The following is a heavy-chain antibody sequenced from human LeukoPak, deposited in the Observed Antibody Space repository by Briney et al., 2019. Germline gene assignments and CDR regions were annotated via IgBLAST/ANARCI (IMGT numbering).Heavy chain of an antibody. CDR3: ARRPAANGHWYFDL. J-gene: IGHJ2*01. D-gene: IGHD2-2*01. CDR1: GYSFTTYW. V-gene: IGHV5-51*01. CDR2: IYPGDSDT. Sequence: KAGESLKISCKGSGYSFTTYWIGWVRQMPGKGLEWMGIIYPGDSDTRYSPSLQGQVTISADKSLTTAYLQWSSLKTSDTAMYYCARRPAANGHWYFDLWGRGTLVTVSS.